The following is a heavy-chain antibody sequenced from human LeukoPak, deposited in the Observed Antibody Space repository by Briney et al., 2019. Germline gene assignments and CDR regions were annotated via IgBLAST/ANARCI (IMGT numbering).Heavy chain of an antibody. CDR2: INPISGGT. V-gene: IGHV1-2*02. J-gene: IGHJ3*02. D-gene: IGHD3-22*01. CDR3: AREGPNYDTSSFDI. Sequence: ASVKVSCKTSGYTFTASYMHWLRQAPGQGPEWMGWINPISGGTNYAQKFQDRVTMTRVTSISTAYMELSGLTSDDTAVYYCAREGPNYDTSSFDIWGQGTMVTVSS. CDR1: GYTFTASY.